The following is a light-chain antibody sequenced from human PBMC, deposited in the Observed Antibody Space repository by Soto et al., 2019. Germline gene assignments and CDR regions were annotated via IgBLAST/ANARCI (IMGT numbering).Light chain of an antibody. J-gene: IGLJ1*01. CDR2: DDK. V-gene: IGLV2-18*02. CDR1: SSDIGAYNR. CDR3: SSFTSSNTYV. Sequence: QSVLTQPPSVSGSPGQSVAISCTGTSSDIGAYNRVSWYQQPPGTAHKLMIYDDKNRPSGVPDRFSGSKSSNTASLNISGLQADDEADYYCSSFTSSNTYVFGTGAKATVL.